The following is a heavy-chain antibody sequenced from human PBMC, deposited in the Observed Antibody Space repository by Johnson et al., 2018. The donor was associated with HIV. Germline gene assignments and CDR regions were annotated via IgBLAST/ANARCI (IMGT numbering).Heavy chain of an antibody. J-gene: IGHJ3*01. CDR1: GFTVSSSY. V-gene: IGHV3-11*04. CDR2: ISSSGSTI. CDR3: ARAPYNWNLGLFDAFDV. D-gene: IGHD1-7*01. Sequence: QVQLVESGGGLVQPGGSLRLSCAASGFTVSSSYMSWIRQAPGKGLEWVSYISSSGSTIYYADSVKGRFTISRDNAKNSLFLQMNGLRAEDTAVYYRARAPYNWNLGLFDAFDVWGQGTKVTVSA.